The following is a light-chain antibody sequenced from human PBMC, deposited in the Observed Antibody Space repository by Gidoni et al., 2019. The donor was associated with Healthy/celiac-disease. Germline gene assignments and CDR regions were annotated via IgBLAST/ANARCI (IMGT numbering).Light chain of an antibody. CDR2: QDS. CDR1: KLGDKY. J-gene: IGLJ1*01. Sequence: SCQLNLPRSVSVPPGQTASITCSGDKLGDKYACWYQQKPGQSPVLVIYQDSKRPSGIPERFSGSNSGNTATLTISGTQAMDEADYYCQAWDSSTVVFGTGTKVTVL. V-gene: IGLV3-1*01. CDR3: QAWDSSTVV.